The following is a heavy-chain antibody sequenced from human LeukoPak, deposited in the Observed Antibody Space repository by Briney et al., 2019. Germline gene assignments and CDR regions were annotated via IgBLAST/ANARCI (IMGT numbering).Heavy chain of an antibody. J-gene: IGHJ4*02. V-gene: IGHV2-70*01. Sequence: ESGPTLVNPTQTLTXTCTFSGVSLSTSGMFVNWIRQPPWKALEWLALTTWDDDKYYSTSLKTRLTISKDTSKNQVVLTMTNMDPVDTASYYCARVSGRMSGYDSGFDDWGQGTLVTVSS. CDR1: GVSLSTSGMF. CDR3: ARVSGRMSGYDSGFDD. D-gene: IGHD5-12*01. CDR2: TTWDDDK.